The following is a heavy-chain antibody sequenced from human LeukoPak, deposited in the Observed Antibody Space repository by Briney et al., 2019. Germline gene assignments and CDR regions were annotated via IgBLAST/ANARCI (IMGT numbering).Heavy chain of an antibody. CDR3: ARDQYSSGWFDPADC. J-gene: IGHJ4*02. D-gene: IGHD6-19*01. Sequence: GGSLRLSCAASGFTFSSYSMNWVRQAPGKGLEWVSSISSSSSYIYYADSVKGRFTISRDNAKNSLYLQMNSLRAEDTAVYYCARDQYSSGWFDPADCWGQGTLVTVSS. V-gene: IGHV3-21*01. CDR1: GFTFSSYS. CDR2: ISSSSSYI.